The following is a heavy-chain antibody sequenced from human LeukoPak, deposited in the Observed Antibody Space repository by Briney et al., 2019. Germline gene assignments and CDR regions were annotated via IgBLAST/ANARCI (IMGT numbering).Heavy chain of an antibody. D-gene: IGHD3-3*01. CDR3: AGVSVAKRYDFWSGYPNGYYYYYGMDV. V-gene: IGHV4-34*01. CDR1: GGSFSGYY. CDR2: INHSGST. J-gene: IGHJ6*02. Sequence: PSETLSLTCAVYGGSFSGYYWSWIRQPPGKGLEWIGEINHSGSTNYNPSLKSRVTISVDTSKNQFSLKLSSVTAADTAVYYCAGVSVAKRYDFWSGYPNGYYYYYGMDVWGQGTTVTVSS.